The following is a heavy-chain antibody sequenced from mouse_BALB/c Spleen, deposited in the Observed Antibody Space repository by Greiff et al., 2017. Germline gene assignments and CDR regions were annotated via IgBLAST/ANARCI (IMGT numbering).Heavy chain of an antibody. J-gene: IGHJ4*01. Sequence: VQLQQSGPELVKPGASVKISCKASGYSFTGYFMNWVMQSHGKSLEWIGRINPYNGDTFYNQKFKGKATLTVDKSSSTAHMELRSLASEDSAVYYCSRGGYGKGAMDYWGQGTSVTVSS. V-gene: IGHV1-20*02. CDR2: INPYNGDT. CDR1: GYSFTGYF. CDR3: SRGGYGKGAMDY. D-gene: IGHD2-10*02.